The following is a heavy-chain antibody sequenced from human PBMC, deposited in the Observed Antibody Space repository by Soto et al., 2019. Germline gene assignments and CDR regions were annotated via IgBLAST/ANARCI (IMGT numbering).Heavy chain of an antibody. J-gene: IGHJ4*02. CDR2: IWYDGSNK. CDR1: GFTFSSYG. Sequence: LRLSCAASGFTFSSYGMHWVRQAPGKGLEWVAVIWYDGSNKYYADSVKGRFTISRDNSKNTLYLQMNSLRAEDTAVYYCARDGGDGYNYLDYWGQGTLVTVSS. V-gene: IGHV3-33*01. D-gene: IGHD3-16*01. CDR3: ARDGGDGYNYLDY.